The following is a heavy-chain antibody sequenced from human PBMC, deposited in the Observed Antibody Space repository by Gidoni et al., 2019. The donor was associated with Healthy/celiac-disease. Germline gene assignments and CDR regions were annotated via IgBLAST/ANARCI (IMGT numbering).Heavy chain of an antibody. CDR3: ARSIVVVTAIPDY. D-gene: IGHD2-21*02. J-gene: IGHJ4*02. CDR1: GGSISSSSYY. CDR2: IYYSGST. Sequence: QLQLQESGPGLVKPSETLSPTCTVSGGSISSSSYYWGWIRQPPGKGLEWIGSIYYSGSTYYNPSLKSRVTISVDTSKNQFSLKLSSVTAADTAVYYCARSIVVVTAIPDYWGQGTLVTVSS. V-gene: IGHV4-39*07.